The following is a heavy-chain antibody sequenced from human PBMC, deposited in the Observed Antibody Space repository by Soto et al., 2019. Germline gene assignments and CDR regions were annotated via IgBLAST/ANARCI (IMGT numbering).Heavy chain of an antibody. Sequence: GGSLRLSCKASGFTFSSYSMNWVRQAPGKGLEWVSYISYSSGNIYYADSVKGRFTISRDNAENSLFLQMNSLKAEDTAVYYCVRLVAVLGAYSLDYWGPGTLVTVSS. J-gene: IGHJ4*02. V-gene: IGHV3-48*01. CDR3: VRLVAVLGAYSLDY. CDR2: ISYSSGNI. CDR1: GFTFSSYS. D-gene: IGHD2-15*01.